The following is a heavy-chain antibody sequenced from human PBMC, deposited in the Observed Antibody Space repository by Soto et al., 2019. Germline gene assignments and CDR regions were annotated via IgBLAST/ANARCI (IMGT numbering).Heavy chain of an antibody. CDR1: GYTFTSTW. V-gene: IGHV1-18*04. D-gene: IGHD3-9*01. Sequence: ASVKVSCTASGYTFTSTWMHWVRQAPGQGLEWMGWISGHNGNTNYAQRLQGRVTMTTDTSTSTAYMELRSLRSDDTAVYYCARGHYDILTGYSPGWFDPWGQGTLVTVSS. CDR3: ARGHYDILTGYSPGWFDP. CDR2: ISGHNGNT. J-gene: IGHJ5*02.